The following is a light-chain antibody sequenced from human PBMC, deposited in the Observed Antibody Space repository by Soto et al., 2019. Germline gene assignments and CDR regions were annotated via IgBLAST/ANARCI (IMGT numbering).Light chain of an antibody. Sequence: EIVMTQSPATLSLSPGERATLSCGASQNILSNLAWYQQKPGQAPRLLIYGASTRATGIPARFSGSGSGTEFTLTISSLQSEDFEIYYCQQYNNWPITFGQGTRLEIK. CDR2: GAS. V-gene: IGKV3-15*01. CDR1: QNILSN. CDR3: QQYNNWPIT. J-gene: IGKJ5*01.